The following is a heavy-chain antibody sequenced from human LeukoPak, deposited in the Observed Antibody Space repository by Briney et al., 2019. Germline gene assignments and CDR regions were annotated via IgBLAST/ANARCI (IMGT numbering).Heavy chain of an antibody. CDR3: ARGSGGQQLIRGYYYMDV. J-gene: IGHJ6*03. CDR1: GFTFSSYS. CDR2: ISSTSSYI. D-gene: IGHD6-6*01. V-gene: IGHV3-21*01. Sequence: GGSLRLSCAASGFTFSSYSMNCVRQAPGKGLEWVSSISSTSSYIYYADSVKGRFTISTDNAKNSLYLQMSSLRAEDTAVYYCARGSGGQQLIRGYYYMDVWGKGTTVTVSS.